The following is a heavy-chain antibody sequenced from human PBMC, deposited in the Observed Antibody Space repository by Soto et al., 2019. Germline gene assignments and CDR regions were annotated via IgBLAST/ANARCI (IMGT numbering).Heavy chain of an antibody. CDR2: ITYDGSNK. D-gene: IGHD2-2*03. CDR1: GLTFSIFA. V-gene: IGHV3-30-3*01. CDR3: TRTSGSCSSTGCSLYGMDV. J-gene: IGHJ6*02. Sequence: QVQLVESVGGAVQPGRSLRLSCAASGLTFSIFAMHWVRQAPGKGLEWVAVITYDGSNKYYADSVKGRFTISRDNSKNTLFLQINSLIAEDTAVYYCTRTSGSCSSTGCSLYGMDVWGQGTTVTVSS.